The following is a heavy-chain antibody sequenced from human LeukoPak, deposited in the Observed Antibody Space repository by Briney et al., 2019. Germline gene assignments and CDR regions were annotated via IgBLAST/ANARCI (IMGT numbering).Heavy chain of an antibody. CDR1: GFTFSSYG. V-gene: IGHV3-30*18. CDR2: ISYDGSNK. CDR3: AKDRQLLWLAYGMDV. J-gene: IGHJ6*02. D-gene: IGHD3-10*01. Sequence: GRSLRLSCVASGFTFSSYGMHWVRQAPGKGLEWVAVISYDGSNKYYADSVKGRFTISRDNSKNTLYLQMNSLRAEDTAVYYCAKDRQLLWLAYGMDVWGQGTTVTVSS.